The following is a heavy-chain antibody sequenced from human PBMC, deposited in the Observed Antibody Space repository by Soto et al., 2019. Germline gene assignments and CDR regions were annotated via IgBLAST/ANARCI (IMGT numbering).Heavy chain of an antibody. CDR3: ARAWVVVTAPDY. V-gene: IGHV1-3*01. CDR2: INAGNGNT. J-gene: IGHJ4*02. CDR1: GYTFTSYA. Sequence: VKVSCKGSGYTFTSYAMHWVRQAPGQRLEWMGWINAGNGNTKYSQKFQGRVTITRDTSASTAYMELSSLRSEDTAVYYCARAWVVVTAPDYWGQGTLVTVSS. D-gene: IGHD2-21*02.